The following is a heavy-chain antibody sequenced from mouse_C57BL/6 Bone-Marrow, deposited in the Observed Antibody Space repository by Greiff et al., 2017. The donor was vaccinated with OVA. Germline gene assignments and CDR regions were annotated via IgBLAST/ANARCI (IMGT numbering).Heavy chain of an antibody. J-gene: IGHJ2*01. D-gene: IGHD2-3*01. Sequence: QVQLQQPGAELVKPGASVKLSCKASGYTFTSYWMQWVKQRPGQGLEWIGEIDPSASYTNYNQKFKGKATLTVDTSSSTAYMQLSSLTSEDSAVYYCARFDDGYYLDYWGQGTTLTVSS. CDR1: GYTFTSYW. V-gene: IGHV1-50*01. CDR2: IDPSASYT. CDR3: ARFDDGYYLDY.